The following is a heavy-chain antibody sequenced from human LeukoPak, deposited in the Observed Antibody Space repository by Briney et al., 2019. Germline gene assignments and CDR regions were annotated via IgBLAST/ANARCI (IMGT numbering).Heavy chain of an antibody. CDR2: INPSGGST. Sequence: ASVKVSCKASGYTSTSYYMHRVRQAPGQGLEWMGIINPSGGSTSYAQKFQGRVTMTRDTSTSTVYMELSSLRSEDTAAYYCARGPLYYYGSGRYQLDYWGQGTLVTVSS. CDR3: ARGPLYYYGSGRYQLDY. D-gene: IGHD3-10*01. V-gene: IGHV1-46*03. CDR1: GYTSTSYY. J-gene: IGHJ4*02.